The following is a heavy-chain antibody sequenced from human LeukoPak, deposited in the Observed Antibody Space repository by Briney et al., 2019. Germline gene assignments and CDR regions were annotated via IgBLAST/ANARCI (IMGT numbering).Heavy chain of an antibody. J-gene: IGHJ6*03. Sequence: GGSLRLSCAASGFTFSNYAMSWVRQAPGKGLEWVSGISGSGGSIYYADSVKGRFTISRDNSKNTVHLQMNSLRADDTAVYYCAKGECYYGTGSYYFYYYYMDVWGKGTTVTVSS. CDR1: GFTFSNYA. V-gene: IGHV3-23*01. D-gene: IGHD3-10*01. CDR2: ISGSGGSI. CDR3: AKGECYYGTGSYYFYYYYMDV.